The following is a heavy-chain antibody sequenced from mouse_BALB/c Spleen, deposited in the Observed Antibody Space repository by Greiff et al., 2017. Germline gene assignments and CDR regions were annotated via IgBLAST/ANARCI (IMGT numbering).Heavy chain of an antibody. D-gene: IGHD2-3*01. V-gene: IGHV1-31*01. CDR2: INPYNGAT. J-gene: IGHJ4*01. CDR1: GYSFTGYY. CDR3: ARFVYDGAMDY. Sequence: EVQLQQSGPELVKPGASVKISCKASGYSFTGYYMHWVKQSHVKSLEWIGRINPYNGATSYNQNFKDKASLTVDKSSSTAYMELHSLTSEDSAVYYCARFVYDGAMDYWGQGTSVTVSS.